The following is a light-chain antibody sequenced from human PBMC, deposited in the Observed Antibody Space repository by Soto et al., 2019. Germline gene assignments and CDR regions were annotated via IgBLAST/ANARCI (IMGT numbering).Light chain of an antibody. V-gene: IGLV2-14*01. J-gene: IGLJ2*01. Sequence: QSALTQPASVSGSPGQSITISCTGTSSDVGGYNYVSWYQQHPGKAPKLMIYDVSNRPSGVSNRFSGSKSGNTASLAIPGLQAEAEAGYYCSSYTSSSTVVFGGGTKLTVL. CDR3: SSYTSSSTVV. CDR1: SSDVGGYNY. CDR2: DVS.